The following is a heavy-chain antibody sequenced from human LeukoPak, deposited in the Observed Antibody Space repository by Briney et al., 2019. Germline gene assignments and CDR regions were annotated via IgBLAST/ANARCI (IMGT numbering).Heavy chain of an antibody. CDR1: GYTFTSNY. CDR2: IYPRDGST. J-gene: IGHJ4*02. Sequence: GASVKVSCKASGYTFTSNYIHWVRQAPGQGLEWMGMIYPRDGSTSYAQKFQGRVTMTEDTSTDTAYMELSSLRSEDTAVYYCATEWMTTVSTDWYWGQGTLVTVSS. CDR3: ATEWMTTVSTDWY. V-gene: IGHV1-46*01. D-gene: IGHD4-17*01.